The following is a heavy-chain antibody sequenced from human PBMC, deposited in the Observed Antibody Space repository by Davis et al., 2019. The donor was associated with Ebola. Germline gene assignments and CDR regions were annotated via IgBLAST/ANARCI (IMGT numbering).Heavy chain of an antibody. CDR2: IYSGGST. CDR3: ARGIVGTTMYPGMNY. V-gene: IGHV3-66*01. CDR1: AFTVSTKY. J-gene: IGHJ4*02. D-gene: IGHD1-26*01. Sequence: GESLKISCAASAFTVSTKYMSWVRQAPGKGLEWVSVIYSGGSTYYADSLKGRFTISRDNSRNTLYLHMNSLRAEDTAVYFCARGIVGTTMYPGMNYWGQGTLVTVSS.